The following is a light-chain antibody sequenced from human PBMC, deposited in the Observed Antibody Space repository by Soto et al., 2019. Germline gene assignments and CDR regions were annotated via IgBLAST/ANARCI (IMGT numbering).Light chain of an antibody. CDR1: SSNIGSNT. CDR2: SNN. Sequence: QLVLTQPPSASGTPRQRVTISCSGSSSNIGSNTVNWYQQLPGTAPKLLIYSNNQRPSGVPDRFSGSKSGTSASLAISGLQSEDEADYYCAAWDDSLNGYWVFGGGTKLTVL. CDR3: AAWDDSLNGYWV. J-gene: IGLJ3*02. V-gene: IGLV1-44*01.